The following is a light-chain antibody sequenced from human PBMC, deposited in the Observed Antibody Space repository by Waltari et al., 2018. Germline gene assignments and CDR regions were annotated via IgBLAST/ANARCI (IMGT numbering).Light chain of an antibody. CDR1: QGISSY. V-gene: IGKV1-39*01. J-gene: IGKJ1*01. Sequence: DIQMTQSPPSLSVGDRVTITCRASQGISSYLSWYQQKPGKATNLLIYAASSLQSGVPSRFSGSGSGTDFTLTISSLQPEDFATYYCQQSYSTPRTFGQGTRVEIK. CDR2: AAS. CDR3: QQSYSTPRT.